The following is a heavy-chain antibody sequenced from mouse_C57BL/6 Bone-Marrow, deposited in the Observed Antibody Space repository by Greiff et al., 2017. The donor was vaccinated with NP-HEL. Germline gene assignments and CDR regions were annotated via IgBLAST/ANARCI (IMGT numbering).Heavy chain of an antibody. CDR3: ARLLTVVDWYLDV. CDR2: ISNGGGST. J-gene: IGHJ1*03. D-gene: IGHD1-1*01. V-gene: IGHV5-12*01. Sequence: VESGGGLVQPGGSLKLSCAASGFTFSDYYMYWVRQTPEKRLEWVAYISNGGGSTYYPDTVKGRFTISRDNAKNTLYLHMSRLKSEDTAMYYCARLLTVVDWYLDVWGTGTTVTVSS. CDR1: GFTFSDYY.